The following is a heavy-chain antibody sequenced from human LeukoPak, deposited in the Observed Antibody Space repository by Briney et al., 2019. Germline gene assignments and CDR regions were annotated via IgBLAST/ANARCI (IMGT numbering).Heavy chain of an antibody. V-gene: IGHV4-59*12. D-gene: IGHD3-16*02. Sequence: PSETLSLTCTVSGGSISSYYWSWIRQPPGKGLEWIGYIYYSGSTNYNPSLKSRVTISVDTSKNQFSLRLSSVTAADTAVYYCARRTFGGVIAYWGQGTLVTVSS. J-gene: IGHJ4*02. CDR2: IYYSGST. CDR1: GGSISSYY. CDR3: ARRTFGGVIAY.